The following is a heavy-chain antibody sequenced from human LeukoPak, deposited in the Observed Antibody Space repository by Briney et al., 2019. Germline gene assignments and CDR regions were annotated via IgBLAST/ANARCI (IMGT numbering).Heavy chain of an antibody. CDR3: AREDPQTTVPEGMDV. D-gene: IGHD4-17*01. V-gene: IGHV4-59*01. Sequence: SETLSLTCTVSGGSISYYYWSWIRQSPGKGREWIGYIYYSGTTNYNPSLKSRVTISVDTSKNQFSLQLRSVTAADTAVYYCAREDPQTTVPEGMDVWGQGTTVTVSS. CDR2: IYYSGTT. CDR1: GGSISYYY. J-gene: IGHJ6*02.